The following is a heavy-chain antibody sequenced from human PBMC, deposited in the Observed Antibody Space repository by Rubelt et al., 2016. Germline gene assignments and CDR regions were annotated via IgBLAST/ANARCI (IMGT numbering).Heavy chain of an antibody. Sequence: QVRLQESGPGLVKPSETLSLTCAVSGDSINSYYWTWIRQSPGKGLEWIGSIYHSGSTYYNPSLKSRVTISVDTSKNQFSLKLSSVTAADTAVYYCARVTSAGTSNYYMDVWGKGTTVTVSS. CDR1: GDSINSYY. CDR2: IYHSGST. J-gene: IGHJ6*03. D-gene: IGHD6-13*01. CDR3: ARVTSAGTSNYYMDV. V-gene: IGHV4-38-2*01.